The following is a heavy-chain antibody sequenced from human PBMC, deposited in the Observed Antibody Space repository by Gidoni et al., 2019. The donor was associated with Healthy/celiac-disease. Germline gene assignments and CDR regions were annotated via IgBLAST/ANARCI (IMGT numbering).Heavy chain of an antibody. CDR2: IIPIFGTA. CDR3: AIPIFNSLRGYSYGYSWDY. J-gene: IGHJ4*02. CDR1: GGTFSSYA. D-gene: IGHD5-18*01. Sequence: QVQLVQSGAEVKKPGSSVKVSCKASGGTFSSYAISWVRQAPGQGLEWMGGIIPIFGTANYAQKFQGRVTITADESTSTAYMELSSLRSEDTAVYYCAIPIFNSLRGYSYGYSWDYWGQGTLVTVSS. V-gene: IGHV1-69*01.